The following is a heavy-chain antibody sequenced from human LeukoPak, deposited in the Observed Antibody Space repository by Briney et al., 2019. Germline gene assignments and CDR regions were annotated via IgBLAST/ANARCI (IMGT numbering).Heavy chain of an antibody. V-gene: IGHV3-7*01. CDR1: GFTFTTYW. D-gene: IGHD3-10*01. CDR3: AKVAHYYYGSESYYFFEH. Sequence: GGSLRLSCTACGFTFTTYWMSWVRHPPGKGLEWVANIKQDGTEKYYVDSVKGRFTISRDNAKNSLYLQMNSLRVEDTATYYCAKVAHYYYGSESYYFFEHWGQGTPVTASS. J-gene: IGHJ4*02. CDR2: IKQDGTEK.